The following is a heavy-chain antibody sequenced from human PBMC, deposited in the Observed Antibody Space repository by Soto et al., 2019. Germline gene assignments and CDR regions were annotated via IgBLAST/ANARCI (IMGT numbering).Heavy chain of an antibody. D-gene: IGHD3-22*01. CDR1: GYSFTSYW. CDR3: ARXHRAYYYDSSGLNWFDP. CDR2: IDPSDSYT. J-gene: IGHJ5*02. V-gene: IGHV5-10-1*01. Sequence: GESLKISCKGSGYSFTSYWISWVRQMPGKGLEWMGRIDPSDSYTNYSPSFQGHVTISADKSISTAYLQWSSLKASDTAMYYCARXHRAYYYDSSGLNWFDPWGQGTLVTVSS.